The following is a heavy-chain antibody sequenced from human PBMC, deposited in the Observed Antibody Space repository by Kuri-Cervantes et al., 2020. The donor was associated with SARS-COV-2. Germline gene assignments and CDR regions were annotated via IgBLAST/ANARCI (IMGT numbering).Heavy chain of an antibody. CDR1: GFTFSSYD. Sequence: GESLKISCAACGFTFSSYDMHWVRQATGKGLEWVSAIGTAGDTYYPGSVKGRFTICRDSAKNSLYLQMNNLRGEDTAVYYCVRVAGEGPVYYYYMDVWGKGTTVTVSS. CDR3: VRVAGEGPVYYYYMDV. CDR2: IGTAGDT. J-gene: IGHJ6*03. V-gene: IGHV3-13*01.